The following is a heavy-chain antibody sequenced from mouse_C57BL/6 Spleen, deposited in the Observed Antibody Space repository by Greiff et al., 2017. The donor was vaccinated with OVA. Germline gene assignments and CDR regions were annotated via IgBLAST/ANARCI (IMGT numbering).Heavy chain of an antibody. D-gene: IGHD4-1*01. V-gene: IGHV1-64*01. CDR1: GYTFTSSW. Sequence: QVQLQQPGAELVKPGASVKLSCKASGYTFTSSWMHWVKQRPGQGLEWIGMIHPNSGSTNYNEKFKSKATLTVDKSSSTAYMQLSSLTSEDSAVYYCARPELGLDWFAYWGQGTLVTVSA. J-gene: IGHJ3*01. CDR2: IHPNSGST. CDR3: ARPELGLDWFAY.